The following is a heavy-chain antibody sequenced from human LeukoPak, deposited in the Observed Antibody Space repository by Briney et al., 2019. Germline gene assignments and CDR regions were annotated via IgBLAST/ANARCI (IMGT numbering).Heavy chain of an antibody. D-gene: IGHD1-1*01. CDR1: GGTFSSYA. J-gene: IGHJ6*03. CDR2: IIPIFGTA. Sequence: GASLRVSCQASGGTFSSYAISWVRQAPGQGLEWIGGIIPIFGTANYAQKFQGRVTITTDESTSTAYMELSSLRSEDTAVYYCATGSQTSTDNYHYYYYFIHVGGK. CDR3: ATGSQTSTDNYHYYYYFIHV. V-gene: IGHV1-69*05.